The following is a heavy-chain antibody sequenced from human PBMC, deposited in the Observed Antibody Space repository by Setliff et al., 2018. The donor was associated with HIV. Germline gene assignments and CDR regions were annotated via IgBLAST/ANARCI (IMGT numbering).Heavy chain of an antibody. V-gene: IGHV4-38-2*01. J-gene: IGHJ4*02. D-gene: IGHD3-10*01. CDR1: GYSISSGYY. Sequence: KPSETLSLTCVVSGYSISSGYYWGWIRQPPGKGLEWIGSIYHSGSTYYNPSLKGRLSMSTSENQFSLKLTSVTAADTAVYYCASTRIRLIRGAVISNLRTPYFDYWGPGSLVTVSS. CDR2: IYHSGST. CDR3: ASTRIRLIRGAVISNLRTPYFDY.